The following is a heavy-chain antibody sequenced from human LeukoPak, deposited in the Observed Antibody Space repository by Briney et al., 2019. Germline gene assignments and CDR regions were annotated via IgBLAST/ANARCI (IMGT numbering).Heavy chain of an antibody. CDR1: GGSFSGYY. D-gene: IGHD3-10*01. J-gene: IGHJ5*02. V-gene: IGHV4-34*01. Sequence: SETLSLTCAVYGGSFSGYYWSWIRQPPGKGLEWIGEINHSGSTNYNPSLKSRVTISVDTSKNQFSLKLSSVTAADTAVYYCASRDPMVRGVIITHRHNWFDPWGQGTLVTVSS. CDR3: ASRDPMVRGVIITHRHNWFDP. CDR2: INHSGST.